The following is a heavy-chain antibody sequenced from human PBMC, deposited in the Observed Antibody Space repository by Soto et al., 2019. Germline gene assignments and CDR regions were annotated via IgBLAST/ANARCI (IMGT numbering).Heavy chain of an antibody. CDR3: ARGYCGGGGCYLRRDACDV. J-gene: IGHJ3*01. CDR2: INPSSSHI. V-gene: IGHV3-21*01. CDR1: GFTFSIYH. Sequence: EVQLVESGGGLVMPGGSLRLSCAASGFTFSIYHMNWVRQAPGKGLEWVSSINPSSSHIYYADSVRGRFTISRDNSKYSLYLQLNSLRTEDAAVYYCARGYCGGGGCYLRRDACDVWGQGTMVTVSS. D-gene: IGHD2-15*01.